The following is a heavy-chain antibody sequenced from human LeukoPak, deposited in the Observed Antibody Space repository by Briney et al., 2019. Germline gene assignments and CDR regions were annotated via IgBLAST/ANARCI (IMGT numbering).Heavy chain of an antibody. D-gene: IGHD6-13*01. V-gene: IGHV3-7*04. CDR2: INEDGSDK. Sequence: GGSLRLSCAASGFTFSTYWMSWVRQAPGKGLEWVANINEDGSDKYYVDSVKGRFTISRDNAENSLYLQMNSLRADDTAVYYCARGQKLASWGQGTLVTVAS. CDR1: GFTFSTYW. CDR3: ARGQKLAS. J-gene: IGHJ5*02.